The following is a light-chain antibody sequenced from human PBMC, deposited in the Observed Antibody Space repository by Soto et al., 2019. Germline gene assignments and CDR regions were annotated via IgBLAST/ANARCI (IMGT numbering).Light chain of an antibody. Sequence: QSVLTQPASVSGSPGQSFTISCTGTSSDVGGYNYVSWYQQQSGKAPKLIIHEVSNRPSGVSNRFSGSKSGNTASLTISGLQAEDEADYYCDSYTSSRAYVFGIGTKVTVL. CDR2: EVS. CDR1: SSDVGGYNY. V-gene: IGLV2-14*01. J-gene: IGLJ1*01. CDR3: DSYTSSRAYV.